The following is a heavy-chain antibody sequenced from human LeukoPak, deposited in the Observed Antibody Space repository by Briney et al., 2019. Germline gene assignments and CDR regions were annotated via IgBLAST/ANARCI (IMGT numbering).Heavy chain of an antibody. CDR1: GGSISSSSYY. CDR2: IYYSGST. Sequence: SETLSLTCTVSGGSISSSSYYWGWIRQPPGKGLEWIVSIYYSGSTYYNPSLKSRVTISVDTSKNQFSLKLSSVTAADTAVYYCARDRLLWFGELLFSYGMDVWGQGTTVTVSS. D-gene: IGHD3-10*01. J-gene: IGHJ6*02. CDR3: ARDRLLWFGELLFSYGMDV. V-gene: IGHV4-39*07.